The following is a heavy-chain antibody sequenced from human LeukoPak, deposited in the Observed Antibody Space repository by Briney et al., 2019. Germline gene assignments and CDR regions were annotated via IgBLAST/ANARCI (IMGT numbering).Heavy chain of an antibody. V-gene: IGHV3-21*01. CDR3: ARGFEYSSSPIDY. CDR2: ISSSSSYI. CDR1: GFTFSSYS. Sequence: GGSLRLSCAASGFTFSSYSMNWVRQAPGKGLEWVSSISSSSSYIYYADSVKGRFTISRDNAKNSLYLQMNSLRAEDTAVYYCARGFEYSSSPIDYWGQGTLVTVSS. J-gene: IGHJ4*02. D-gene: IGHD6-6*01.